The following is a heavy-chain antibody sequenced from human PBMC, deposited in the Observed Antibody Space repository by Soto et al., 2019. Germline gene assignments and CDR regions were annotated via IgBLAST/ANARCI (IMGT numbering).Heavy chain of an antibody. CDR3: ARGDIQLWLRPQGYCVRDV. V-gene: IGHV1-69*13. CDR2: FIPIFGTA. D-gene: IGHD5-18*01. CDR1: GGTFSSYA. J-gene: IGHJ6*02. Sequence: SVKVSCKASGGTFSSYAISGLRQAPGQGXXLMGGFIPIFGTANYAQKFQGRVTITADESTSTAYRELSSLRSEDPAGYYCARGDIQLWLRPQGYCVRDVRAHGTTVTVS.